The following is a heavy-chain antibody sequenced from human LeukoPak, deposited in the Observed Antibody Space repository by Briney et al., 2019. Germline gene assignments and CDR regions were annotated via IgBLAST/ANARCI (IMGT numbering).Heavy chain of an antibody. Sequence: SETLSLTCAVYGGSFSGYHWSWIRQPPGKGLEWIGEINHSGSTNYNPSLKSRVTISVDTSKNQFSLKLSSVTAADTAVYYCARRIPSSRDFWSGYYSSYFDYWGQGTLVTVSS. J-gene: IGHJ4*02. V-gene: IGHV4-34*01. CDR1: GGSFSGYH. CDR3: ARRIPSSRDFWSGYYSSYFDY. CDR2: INHSGST. D-gene: IGHD3-3*01.